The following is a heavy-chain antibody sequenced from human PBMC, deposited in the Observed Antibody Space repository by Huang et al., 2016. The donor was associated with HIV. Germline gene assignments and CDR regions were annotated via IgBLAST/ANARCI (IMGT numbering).Heavy chain of an antibody. CDR2: RKPNRGNT. CDR1: GYTFSNYD. J-gene: IGHJ4*02. Sequence: QVQLVQSGAEVKKPGASVKVSCKASGYTFSNYDINWVRQAPGQGLEGRGWRKPNRGNTGYERKFQGRVTMTRSTSISTAYMELSRLRFEDTAVYYCATLPPVNYGRSGGRVRDYWGQGSLVTVSS. CDR3: ATLPPVNYGRSGGRVRDY. D-gene: IGHD2-15*01. V-gene: IGHV1-8*01.